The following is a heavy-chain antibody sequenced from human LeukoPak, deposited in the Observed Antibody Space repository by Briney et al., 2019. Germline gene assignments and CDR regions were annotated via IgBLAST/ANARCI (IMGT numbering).Heavy chain of an antibody. Sequence: SETLSLTCTVSGGSISSYYWSWIRQPPGKGLEWIGYIYYSGSTNYNPSLKSRVTISVDTSKNQFSLKLSSVTAADTAVYYCARVNEYYDFWSGQYYFDYWGQGTLVTVSS. D-gene: IGHD3-3*01. CDR3: ARVNEYYDFWSGQYYFDY. CDR2: IYYSGST. CDR1: GGSISSYY. V-gene: IGHV4-59*01. J-gene: IGHJ4*02.